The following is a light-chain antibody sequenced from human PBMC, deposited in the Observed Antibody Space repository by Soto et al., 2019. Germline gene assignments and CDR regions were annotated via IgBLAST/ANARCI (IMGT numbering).Light chain of an antibody. J-gene: IGLJ2*01. CDR2: EVF. Sequence: QSALTQPASVSASPGQSITISCTGPSCDVGSYNLLSWYQLYPGKAPKLIIFEVFQRPSGVSHRCSRSKSGTTASLTSPGLQAEAEDNYGSCSCGRRATDVFGGGTKLTVL. CDR1: SCDVGSYNL. CDR3: CSCGRRATDV. V-gene: IGLV2-23*02.